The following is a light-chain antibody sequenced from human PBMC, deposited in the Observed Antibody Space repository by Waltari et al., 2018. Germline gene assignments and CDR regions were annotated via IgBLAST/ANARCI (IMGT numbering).Light chain of an antibody. J-gene: IGLJ3*02. V-gene: IGLV1-51*02. Sequence: QSVLTQPPSVSAAPGQQVTISCSGSSSNIGSNYVSWYQHLPRTATKVLKYKNKGQPSGMPYLFSGSSSGTSATLVITGLQTGDEADYYCATWDTSLGDVGVFGGGTRLTVL. CDR1: SSNIGSNY. CDR2: KNK. CDR3: ATWDTSLGDVGV.